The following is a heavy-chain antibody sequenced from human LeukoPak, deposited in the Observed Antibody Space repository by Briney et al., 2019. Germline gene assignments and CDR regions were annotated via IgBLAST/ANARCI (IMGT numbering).Heavy chain of an antibody. CDR1: GFTFSSYA. D-gene: IGHD6-13*01. V-gene: IGHV3-23*01. Sequence: GGSLRLSCAASGFTFSSYAMSWVRQAPGKGLEWVSAISGSGGSTSYADSVKGRFTISRDNSKNTLYLQMNSLRAEGTAVYYCAKNIAAAASFDWFDPWGQGTLVTVSS. CDR3: AKNIAAAASFDWFDP. J-gene: IGHJ5*02. CDR2: ISGSGGST.